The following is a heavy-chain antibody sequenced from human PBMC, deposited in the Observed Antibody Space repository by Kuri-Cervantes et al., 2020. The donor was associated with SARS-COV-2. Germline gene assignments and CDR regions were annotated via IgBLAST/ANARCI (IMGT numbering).Heavy chain of an antibody. CDR1: GYTFTSYY. CDR3: AGKKYYYDSSGYYNY. V-gene: IGHV1-69*06. D-gene: IGHD3-22*01. CDR2: IIPIFGTA. J-gene: IGHJ4*02. Sequence: SVKVSCKASGYTFTSYYMHWVRQAPGQGLEWMGGIIPIFGTANYAQKFQGRVTITADKSTSTAYMELSSLRSEDTAVYYCAGKKYYYDSSGYYNYWGQGTLVTVSS.